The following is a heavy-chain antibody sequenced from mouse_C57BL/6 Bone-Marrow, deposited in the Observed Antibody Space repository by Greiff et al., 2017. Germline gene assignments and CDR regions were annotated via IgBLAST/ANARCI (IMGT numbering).Heavy chain of an antibody. Sequence: VQLQQSGPELVKPGASVKLSCKASGYTFTSYDINWVKQRPGQGLEWIGWLYPRDGSTTYNEKFKGKATLTVDTSSSTAYMELHSLTSEDSAVYFCARLSSYEYDDEGDYWGQGTTLTVSA. J-gene: IGHJ2*01. V-gene: IGHV1-85*01. CDR2: LYPRDGST. CDR3: ARLSSYEYDDEGDY. CDR1: GYTFTSYD. D-gene: IGHD2-4*01.